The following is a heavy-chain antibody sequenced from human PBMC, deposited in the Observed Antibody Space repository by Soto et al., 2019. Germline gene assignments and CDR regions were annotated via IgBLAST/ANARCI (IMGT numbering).Heavy chain of an antibody. V-gene: IGHV3-30*18. J-gene: IGHJ4*02. D-gene: IGHD6-19*01. CDR1: GFTFRDYG. CDR2: ASHDGSNN. Sequence: QVQLVESGGRVVQPGRSLRLSCAASGFTFRDYGMHWVRQAPGKGLEWVAAASHDGSNNFYADSVKGRFTISRDNSKNMMLLQMNTLRVEDTAVYYCAKDVGAVVGRDGHWGQGTLVTVSS. CDR3: AKDVGAVVGRDGH.